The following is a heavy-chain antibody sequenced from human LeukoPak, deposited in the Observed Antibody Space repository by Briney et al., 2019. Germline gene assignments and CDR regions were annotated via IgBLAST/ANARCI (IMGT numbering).Heavy chain of an antibody. CDR3: ARTSGSYLEIFDY. V-gene: IGHV4-39*01. CDR2: IYDSGST. Sequence: SETLSLTCTVSGGSIRSSYYYWGWIRQPPGKGLEWIGSIYDSGSTYYNPSLKSRVTISVDTSKNQFSLKLNSVTAADTAVYYCARTSGSYLEIFDYWGQGTLVTVSS. D-gene: IGHD3-10*01. CDR1: GGSIRSSYYY. J-gene: IGHJ4*02.